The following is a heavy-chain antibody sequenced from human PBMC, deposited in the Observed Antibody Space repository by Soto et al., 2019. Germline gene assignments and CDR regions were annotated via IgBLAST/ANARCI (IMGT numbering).Heavy chain of an antibody. V-gene: IGHV4-61*01. CDR2: IYYSGST. J-gene: IGHJ4*02. CDR3: ARDVAYYDFWSGYYLYYFDY. Sequence: SETLSLTCSVSGDSVSRGSYYWSWIRQPPGKGLEWIGYIYYSGSTNYNPSLKSRVTISVDTSKNQFSLKLSSVTAADTAVYYCARDVAYYDFWSGYYLYYFDYWGQGTLVTVSS. D-gene: IGHD3-3*01. CDR1: GDSVSRGSYY.